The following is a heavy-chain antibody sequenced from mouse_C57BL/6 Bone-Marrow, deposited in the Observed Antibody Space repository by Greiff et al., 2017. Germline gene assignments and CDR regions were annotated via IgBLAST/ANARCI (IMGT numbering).Heavy chain of an antibody. J-gene: IGHJ2*01. V-gene: IGHV1-66*01. CDR3: ARSHYDGYYD. Sequence: QVHVKQSGPELVKPGASVKISCKASGYSFTSYYIHWVKQRPGQGLEWIGWIYPGSGNTKYNEKFKGKATLTADTSSSTAYMQLSSLTSEDSAVYYCARSHYDGYYDWGQGTTLTVSS. CDR2: IYPGSGNT. CDR1: GYSFTSYY. D-gene: IGHD2-3*01.